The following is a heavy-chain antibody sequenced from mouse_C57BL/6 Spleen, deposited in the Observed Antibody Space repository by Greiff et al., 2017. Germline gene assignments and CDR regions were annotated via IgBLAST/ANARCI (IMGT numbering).Heavy chain of an antibody. Sequence: QVQLQQPGAELVKPGASVKLSCKASGYTFTSYWMHWVKQRPGQGLEWIGMIHPNSGSTNYNEKFKSKATLTVDTSSSTAYMQLSSLTSEYSAVYYCARSLYDYDALFDYWGQGTTLTVAA. V-gene: IGHV1-64*01. CDR1: GYTFTSYW. D-gene: IGHD2-4*01. J-gene: IGHJ2*01. CDR3: ARSLYDYDALFDY. CDR2: IHPNSGST.